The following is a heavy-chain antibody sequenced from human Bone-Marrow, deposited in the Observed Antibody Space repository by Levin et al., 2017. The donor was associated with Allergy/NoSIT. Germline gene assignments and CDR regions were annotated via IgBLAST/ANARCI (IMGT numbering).Heavy chain of an antibody. V-gene: IGHV4-39*01. D-gene: IGHD6-13*01. Sequence: SETLSLTCTVSGGSISSSSYYWGWIRQPPGKGLEWIGTIYYSGSTYYNPSLKSRVTIFVDTSKNQFSLKLSSVTAADTAVYYCARQGRADYRGSWYVPDFVPEQPFDQWGHGTLVTVSS. CDR2: IYYSGST. CDR3: ARQGRADYRGSWYVPDFVPEQPFDQ. CDR1: GGSISSSSYY. J-gene: IGHJ4*01.